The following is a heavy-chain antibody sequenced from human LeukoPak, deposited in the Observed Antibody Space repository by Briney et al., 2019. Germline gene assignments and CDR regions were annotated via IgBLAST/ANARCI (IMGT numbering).Heavy chain of an antibody. V-gene: IGHV1-58*02. CDR3: AATSENDYGDYVYDY. Sequence: SVKVSCKASGFTFTSSAMQWVRQARGQRLEWIGWIVVGSGNTNYAQKFQERVTITRDMSTSTAYMELNSLRSEDTAVYYCAATSENDYGDYVYDYWGQGTLVTVSS. J-gene: IGHJ4*02. D-gene: IGHD4-17*01. CDR2: IVVGSGNT. CDR1: GFTFTSSA.